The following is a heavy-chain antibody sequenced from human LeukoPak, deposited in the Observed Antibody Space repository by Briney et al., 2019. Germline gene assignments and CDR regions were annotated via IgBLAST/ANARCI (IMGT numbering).Heavy chain of an antibody. J-gene: IGHJ5*02. CDR3: AETNTQDWFDP. CDR2: IYHSGET. V-gene: IGHV4-39*07. D-gene: IGHD2-8*01. CDR1: GGSISSTSYY. Sequence: SETLSLTCRVSGGSISSTSYYWGWLRQPPGKGREWIASIYHSGETFYNPSLENRVAISVDTSNNEVFLDLYSVTAADTAMYYCAETNTQDWFDPWGRGTLVTVSS.